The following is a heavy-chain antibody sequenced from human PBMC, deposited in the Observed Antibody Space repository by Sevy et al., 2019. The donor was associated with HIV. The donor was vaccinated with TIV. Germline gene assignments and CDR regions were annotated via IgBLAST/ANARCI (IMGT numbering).Heavy chain of an antibody. CDR3: ARVHGLVPAAIYPNYGMDV. CDR2: ITTYNGKT. Sequence: ASVKVSCKASGYTFTNYGITWVRQAPGQGLECMGWITTYNGKTNYVEKLQGRVTMTTDTSTSTAYMELRSLRSDDTAVYYCARVHGLVPAAIYPNYGMDVWGQGTTVTVSS. CDR1: GYTFTNYG. V-gene: IGHV1-18*01. J-gene: IGHJ6*02. D-gene: IGHD2-2*01.